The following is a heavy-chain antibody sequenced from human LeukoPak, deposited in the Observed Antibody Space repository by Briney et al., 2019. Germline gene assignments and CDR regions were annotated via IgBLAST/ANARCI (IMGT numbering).Heavy chain of an antibody. V-gene: IGHV3-48*01. CDR1: GFTFSSYS. CDR2: ISSSSSTI. J-gene: IGHJ4*02. D-gene: IGHD3-3*01. Sequence: GGSLRLSCAASGFTFSSYSMNWVRQAPGKGLEWVSYISSSSSTIYYADSVKGRFTISRDNAKNSLYLQMNSLRAEDTAVYYCARMRDYDFWSGSEYWGQGTLVTVSS. CDR3: ARMRDYDFWSGSEY.